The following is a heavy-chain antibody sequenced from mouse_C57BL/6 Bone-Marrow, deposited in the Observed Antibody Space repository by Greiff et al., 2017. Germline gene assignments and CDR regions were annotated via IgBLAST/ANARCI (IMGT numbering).Heavy chain of an antibody. CDR2: ISYSGST. V-gene: IGHV3-1*01. CDR1: GYSITSGYD. CDR3: AREESSGWYFDV. Sequence: VQLKESGPGMVKPSQSLSLTCTVTGYSITSGYDWHWIRHFPGNKLEWMGYISYSGSTNYNPSLKSRISITHDTSKNHFFLKLNSVTTEDTATYYCAREESSGWYFDVWGTGTTVTVSS. J-gene: IGHJ1*03.